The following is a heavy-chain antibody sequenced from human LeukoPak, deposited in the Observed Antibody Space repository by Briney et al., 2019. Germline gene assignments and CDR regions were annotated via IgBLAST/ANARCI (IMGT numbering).Heavy chain of an antibody. CDR2: IWYDGSTK. V-gene: IGHV3-33*01. CDR3: ARDVGSGTYYRGYFDH. Sequence: PGGSLRLSCAASGFSFSSSGMHWVRQAPGKGLEWVALIWYDGSTKYYADSVKGRFTISRDSSKNTLYLQMNSLRGEDTALYYCARDVGSGTYYRGYFDHWGQGTLVTVST. D-gene: IGHD1-26*01. J-gene: IGHJ4*02. CDR1: GFSFSSSG.